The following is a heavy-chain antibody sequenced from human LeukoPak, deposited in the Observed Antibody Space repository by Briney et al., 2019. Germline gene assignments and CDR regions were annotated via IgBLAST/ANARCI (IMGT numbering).Heavy chain of an antibody. D-gene: IGHD6-19*01. CDR2: ISAYNGNT. Sequence: ASVKVSCKASGYTFTSYGISWVRQAPGQGLEWMGWISAYNGNTNYAQKLQGRVTTTTDTSTSTAYMELRSLRSDDTAVYYCARAGYSSGWYGYYCYGMDVWGQGTTVTVSS. CDR3: ARAGYSSGWYGYYCYGMDV. J-gene: IGHJ6*02. V-gene: IGHV1-18*01. CDR1: GYTFTSYG.